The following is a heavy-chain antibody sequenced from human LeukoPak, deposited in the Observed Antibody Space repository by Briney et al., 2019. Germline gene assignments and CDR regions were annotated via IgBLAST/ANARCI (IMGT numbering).Heavy chain of an antibody. CDR2: INPNSGGT. Sequence: AASVKVSCKASGYTFTGYYMHWVRQAPGQGLEWMGWINPNSGGTNYARKFQGRVTMTRDTSISTAYMELSRLRSDDTAVYYCARGRYGDYLFDYWGQGTLVTVSS. J-gene: IGHJ4*02. CDR1: GYTFTGYY. CDR3: ARGRYGDYLFDY. V-gene: IGHV1-2*02. D-gene: IGHD4-17*01.